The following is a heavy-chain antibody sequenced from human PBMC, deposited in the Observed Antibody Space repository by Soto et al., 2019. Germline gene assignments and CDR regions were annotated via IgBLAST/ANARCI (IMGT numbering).Heavy chain of an antibody. CDR3: ARERRGTDCSSTSCYVSGPYGMDV. CDR1: GGSFSGYY. CDR2: INHSGST. Sequence: SATLSLTCAVYGGSFSGYYWSWIRQPPGKGLEWIGEINHSGSTNYNPSLKSRVTISVDTSKNQFSLKLSSVTAADTAVYYCARERRGTDCSSTSCYVSGPYGMDVWGQGTTVTVSS. J-gene: IGHJ6*02. V-gene: IGHV4-34*01. D-gene: IGHD2-2*01.